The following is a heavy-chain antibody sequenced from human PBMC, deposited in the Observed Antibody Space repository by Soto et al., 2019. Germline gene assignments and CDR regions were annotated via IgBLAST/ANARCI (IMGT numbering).Heavy chain of an antibody. D-gene: IGHD6-13*01. CDR3: ARDKQGGGSWYSLFDY. V-gene: IGHV3-30-3*01. CDR2: ISYDGSNK. CDR1: GFTFSSYA. Sequence: QVQLVESGGGVVQPGRSLRLSCAASGFTFSSYAMHWVRQAPGKGLEWGAVISYDGSNKYYADSVKGRFTLSRDNSKNTLYLQMNSLRAEDTAVYYCARDKQGGGSWYSLFDYWGQGTLVTVSS. J-gene: IGHJ4*02.